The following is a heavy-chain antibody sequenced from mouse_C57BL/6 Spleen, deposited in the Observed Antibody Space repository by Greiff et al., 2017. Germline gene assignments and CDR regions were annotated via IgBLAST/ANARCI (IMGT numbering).Heavy chain of an antibody. J-gene: IGHJ1*03. CDR3: ARATAVVARYFDV. CDR1: GYTFTDYN. Sequence: VQLQQSGPELVKPGASVKIPCKASGYTFTDYNMDWVKQSHGKSLEWIGDINPNNGGTIYNQKFKGKATLTVDKSSSTAYMELRILTSEDTAVDYCARATAVVARYFDVWGTGTTVTVSS. CDR2: INPNNGGT. D-gene: IGHD1-1*01. V-gene: IGHV1-18*01.